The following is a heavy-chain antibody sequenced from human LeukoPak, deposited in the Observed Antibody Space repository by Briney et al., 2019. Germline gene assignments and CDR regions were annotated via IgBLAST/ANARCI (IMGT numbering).Heavy chain of an antibody. V-gene: IGHV4-39*01. CDR3: ATKNYYDSSAFDY. Sequence: SETLSLTCTVSGGSISSSSYYWGWIRQPPGKGLEWIGSIYYSGSTYYNPSLKSRVTISVDTSKNQFSLRLSSVTAADTAVYYCATKNYYDSSAFDYWGQGTLVTVSS. CDR2: IYYSGST. J-gene: IGHJ4*02. CDR1: GGSISSSSYY. D-gene: IGHD3-22*01.